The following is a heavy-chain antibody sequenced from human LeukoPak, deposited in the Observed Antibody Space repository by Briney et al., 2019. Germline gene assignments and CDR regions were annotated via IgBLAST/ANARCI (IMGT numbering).Heavy chain of an antibody. D-gene: IGHD6-13*01. CDR1: GGTFSTYA. CDR2: IIPMFGTA. V-gene: IGHV1-69*01. J-gene: IGHJ6*03. Sequence: SVKVSCKASGGTFSTYAISWVRQAPGQGLEWMGGIIPMFGTADYAQKFQGRVTITADESTSTAYMELRSLRSDDTAVYYCAREGVAAAWTTHYYYYYMDVWGKGTTVTVSS. CDR3: AREGVAAAWTTHYYYYYMDV.